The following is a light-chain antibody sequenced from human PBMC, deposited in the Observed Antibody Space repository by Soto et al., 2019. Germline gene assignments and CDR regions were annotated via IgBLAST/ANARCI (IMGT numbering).Light chain of an antibody. CDR3: QSYESSLSVREV. J-gene: IGLJ2*01. CDR2: GNS. Sequence: QSVLTQPPSVSGAPGQRVTISCAGSSSNIGAGYDVHWYQQLPGTAPKLLIYGNSNRPSGVPDRFSGSKSGTSASLAITGLQAEDEADYYCQSYESSLSVREVFGGGTHLTVL. CDR1: SSNIGAGYD. V-gene: IGLV1-40*01.